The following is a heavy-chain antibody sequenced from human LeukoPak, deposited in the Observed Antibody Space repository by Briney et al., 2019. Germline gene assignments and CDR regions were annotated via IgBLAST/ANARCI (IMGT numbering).Heavy chain of an antibody. CDR3: ARYPTYYYDSSGYKEGSYFDY. CDR2: INWNGGRT. Sequence: AGGSLTLSCAASGFTFDDYGISWDRQAQGKGLEWVSGINWNGGRTGYADSMKGRFSISRDNAKNSLYLQMNSLRAEDTALYYCARYPTYYYDSSGYKEGSYFDYWGQGTLVTVS. D-gene: IGHD3-22*01. V-gene: IGHV3-20*04. J-gene: IGHJ4*02. CDR1: GFTFDDYG.